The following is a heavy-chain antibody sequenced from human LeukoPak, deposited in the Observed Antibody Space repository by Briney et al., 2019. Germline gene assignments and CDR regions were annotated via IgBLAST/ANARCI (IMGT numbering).Heavy chain of an antibody. CDR2: INPNSGGT. CDR1: GYTFTGYY. Sequence: GASVKVSCKASGYTFTGYYMHWVRQAPGQGLEWMGWINPNSGGTNYAQKFQGRVTMTRDTSISTAYMELSRLRSDDTAVYYCARDSHYGSGSYYNIYSAYYFDYWGQGTLVTVSS. V-gene: IGHV1-2*02. J-gene: IGHJ4*02. D-gene: IGHD3-10*01. CDR3: ARDSHYGSGSYYNIYSAYYFDY.